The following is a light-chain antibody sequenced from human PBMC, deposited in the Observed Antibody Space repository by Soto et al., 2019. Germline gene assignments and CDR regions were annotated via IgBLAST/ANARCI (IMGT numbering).Light chain of an antibody. CDR3: QQYYSPPLT. J-gene: IGKJ4*01. CDR1: QSVLYSSNNKNY. CDR2: WAA. V-gene: IGKV4-1*01. Sequence: DIVMTQSPDSLAVFLGERATINCKSSQSVLYSSNNKNYLAWYQQKPGQPPKLLIYWAATRESGVPDRFSGSWSGTDSILTISSLQAEDVAVYYWQQYYSPPLTFGGGTKVEIK.